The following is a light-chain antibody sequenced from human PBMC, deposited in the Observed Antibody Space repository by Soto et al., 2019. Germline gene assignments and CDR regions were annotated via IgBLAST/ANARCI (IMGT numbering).Light chain of an antibody. V-gene: IGKV3D-15*01. CDR3: QHYFNWPYT. Sequence: EIVLTQSPGTLSLSPGERAALSCRASQSVSSNLAWHQQKPGLAPRLLIYDASSRATGIPDRFSGSVSWTDFTLTISNLQSEDFALYYCQHYFNWPYTFGQGTKVDI. CDR1: QSVSSN. J-gene: IGKJ2*01. CDR2: DAS.